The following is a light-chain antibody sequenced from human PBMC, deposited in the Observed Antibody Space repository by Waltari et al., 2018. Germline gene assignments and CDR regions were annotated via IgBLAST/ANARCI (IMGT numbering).Light chain of an antibody. CDR1: QSIERW. Sequence: DIQVTQSPPTLSASVGDRITITCRASQSIERWLAWYQQKPGTPPKLVIYKASTLERGVPSRYSGSGSGTEFTLTISSLQPDDIATDFCQQYNTCPLAFGQGTKVDIK. CDR3: QQYNTCPLA. CDR2: KAS. J-gene: IGKJ1*01. V-gene: IGKV1-5*03.